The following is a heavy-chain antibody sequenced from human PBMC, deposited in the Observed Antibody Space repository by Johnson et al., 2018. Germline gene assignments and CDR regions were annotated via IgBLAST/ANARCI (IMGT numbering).Heavy chain of an antibody. J-gene: IGHJ6*03. CDR3: ARGPSGYYYMDV. V-gene: IGHV3-13*01. CDR1: GFTFSNYD. CDR2: TGTAADK. Sequence: VQLVESGGGLVQPGGSLRLSCTASGFTFSNYDMHWVRHVTGKGLEWVSTTGTAADKYYSGSVKGRFTISRESAKNALYLQRNSLRAGDTAVYYCARGPSGYYYMDVWGKGTTVTVSS.